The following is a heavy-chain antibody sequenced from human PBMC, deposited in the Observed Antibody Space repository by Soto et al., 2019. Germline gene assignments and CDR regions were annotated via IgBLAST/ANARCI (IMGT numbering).Heavy chain of an antibody. V-gene: IGHV5-51*01. CDR1: GYSFTSYW. Sequence: GESLKISCKGSGYSFTSYWIGWVRQMPGKGLEWMGIIYPGDSDTRYSPSFQGQVTISADKSISTAYLQWSSLKASDTAMYYCARRAIFGVVGVRSWFDPWGQGTLVTVSS. CDR3: ARRAIFGVVGVRSWFDP. CDR2: IYPGDSDT. J-gene: IGHJ5*02. D-gene: IGHD3-3*01.